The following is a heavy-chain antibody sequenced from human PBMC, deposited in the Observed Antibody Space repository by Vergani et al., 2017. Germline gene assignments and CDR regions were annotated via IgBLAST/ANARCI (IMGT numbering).Heavy chain of an antibody. V-gene: IGHV3-33*01. J-gene: IGHJ6*02. CDR2: IWYDGSNK. D-gene: IGHD6-19*01. CDR3: ARDLEASSGWYHYYYYYGMDV. Sequence: QVQLVESGGGVVQPGRSLRLSCAASGFTFSSYGMHWVRQAPGKGLEWVAVIWYDGSNKYYADSVKGRFTISRDNSKNTLYLQMNSLRAEDTAVYYCARDLEASSGWYHYYYYYGMDVWGQGTTVTVSS. CDR1: GFTFSSYG.